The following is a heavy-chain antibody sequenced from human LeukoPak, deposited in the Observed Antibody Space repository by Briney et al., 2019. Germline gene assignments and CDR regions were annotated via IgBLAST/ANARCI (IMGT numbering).Heavy chain of an antibody. CDR2: ISLRGLT. V-gene: IGHV4-4*02. CDR1: GGSISGTNW. CDR3: SRESGPLSPFGF. J-gene: IGHJ4*02. D-gene: IGHD1-26*01. Sequence: SGTLSLTCGVSGGSISGTNWWRWGRQPPGQGVEWIGEISLRGLTNYNPSLRSRLTMSLDESKNQVSLNLTSVTAADTAVYYCSRESGPLSPFGFWGQGTLVCVHS.